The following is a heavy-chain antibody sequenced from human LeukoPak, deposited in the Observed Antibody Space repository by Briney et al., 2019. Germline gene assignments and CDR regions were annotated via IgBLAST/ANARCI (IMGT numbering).Heavy chain of an antibody. CDR1: GYTFTGYY. Sequence: ASVKVSCKASGYTFTGYYMHWVRQAPGQGLEWMGRINPNSGGTNYAQKFQGRVTMTRDTSISTAYMELSRLRSDDTAVYYRARDLTTVTSYYFDYWGQGTLVTVSS. CDR3: ARDLTTVTSYYFDY. CDR2: INPNSGGT. D-gene: IGHD4-17*01. V-gene: IGHV1-2*06. J-gene: IGHJ4*02.